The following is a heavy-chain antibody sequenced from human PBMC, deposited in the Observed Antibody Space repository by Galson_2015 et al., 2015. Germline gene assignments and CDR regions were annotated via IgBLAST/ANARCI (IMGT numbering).Heavy chain of an antibody. D-gene: IGHD4-17*01. CDR2: IKQDGSDK. CDR1: GFTFNRYW. J-gene: IGHJ4*02. Sequence: SLRLSCAASGFTFNRYWMSWVRQAPGKGLEWVANIKQDGSDKYYVDSVKGRFTISRDNAKNSLYLQMNSLRAEDTAVYYCARETYGDYFDYWGQGVLVTVSS. V-gene: IGHV3-7*05. CDR3: ARETYGDYFDY.